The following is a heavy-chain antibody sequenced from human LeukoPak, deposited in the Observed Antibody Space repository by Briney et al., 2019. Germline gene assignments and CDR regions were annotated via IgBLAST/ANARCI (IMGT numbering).Heavy chain of an antibody. CDR1: GYTFTGYY. D-gene: IGHD6-13*01. CDR2: INPNSGGT. Sequence: ASVKVPCKASGYTFTGYYLHWVRQAPGQGLEWMGWINPNSGGTNYAQNFQGRVTMTRETSISTAYMELSRLRSDDTAVYYCARWKQGGSLASWFDPWGQGTLVTVSS. V-gene: IGHV1-2*02. J-gene: IGHJ5*02. CDR3: ARWKQGGSLASWFDP.